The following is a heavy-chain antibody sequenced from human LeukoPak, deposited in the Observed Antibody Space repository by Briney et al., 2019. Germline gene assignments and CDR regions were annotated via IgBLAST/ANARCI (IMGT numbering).Heavy chain of an antibody. V-gene: IGHV3-11*04. CDR2: ISSSGSTI. J-gene: IGHJ4*02. Sequence: GGSLRLSCAASGFTFSDYYMSWIRQAPGKGLEWVSYISSSGSTIYYADSVKGRFTISRDNAKNSLYLQMNSLRAKDTAVYYCARFDFWSGYVPFDYWGQGTLVTVSS. D-gene: IGHD3-3*01. CDR3: ARFDFWSGYVPFDY. CDR1: GFTFSDYY.